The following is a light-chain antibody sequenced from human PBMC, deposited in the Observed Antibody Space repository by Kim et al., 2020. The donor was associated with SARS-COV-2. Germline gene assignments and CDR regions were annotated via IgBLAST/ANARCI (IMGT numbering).Light chain of an antibody. CDR3: SSYTSSSTLAWV. Sequence: QSALTQPASVSGSPGQSITISCTGTSSDVGGYNYVSWYQQHPGKAPKLMIYDVSKRPSGVSNRFSGSKSGNTASLTISGLQAEDEADYYCSSYTSSSTLAWVFGGGTKL. CDR2: DVS. CDR1: SSDVGGYNY. J-gene: IGLJ3*02. V-gene: IGLV2-14*01.